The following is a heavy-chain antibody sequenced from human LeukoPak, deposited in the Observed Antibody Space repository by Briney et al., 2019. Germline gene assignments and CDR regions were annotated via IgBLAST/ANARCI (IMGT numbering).Heavy chain of an antibody. CDR2: ISNTGGST. Sequence: GGSLRLSCTAFGFTFGDYAMSWIRRAPGKGLEWVSAISNTGGSTYYADSVKGRFTISRDKSKNTLSLQMNSLRAEDTAVYYCAQQVGYCSSGSCYFTYWGQGTLVTVSS. CDR1: GFTFGDYA. J-gene: IGHJ1*01. D-gene: IGHD2-15*01. V-gene: IGHV3-23*01. CDR3: AQQVGYCSSGSCYFTY.